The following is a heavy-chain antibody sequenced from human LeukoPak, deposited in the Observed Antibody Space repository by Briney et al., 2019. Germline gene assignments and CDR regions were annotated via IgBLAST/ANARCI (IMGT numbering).Heavy chain of an antibody. CDR3: ARGELRFFDFWFDP. CDR1: GFTFSSYS. D-gene: IGHD3-3*01. J-gene: IGHJ5*02. Sequence: GGSLRLSCAASGFTFSSYSMNWVRQAPGKGLKWVSSISSSSSYIYYADSVKGRFTISRDNAKNSLYLQMNSLRAEDTAVYYCARGELRFFDFWFDPWGQGTLVTVSS. CDR2: ISSSSSYI. V-gene: IGHV3-21*01.